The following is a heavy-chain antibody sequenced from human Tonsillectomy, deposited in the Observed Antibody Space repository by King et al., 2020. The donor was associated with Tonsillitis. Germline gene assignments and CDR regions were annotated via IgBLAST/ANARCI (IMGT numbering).Heavy chain of an antibody. J-gene: IGHJ3*02. Sequence: VQLVESGGGLVQPGRSLRLSCAASGFTFDDYAMHWFRQAPGKGLEWVSGITWNGGVIGYADSVKGRFTISRDNAKNSLHLQMNSLRAEDTALYYCAKDMDAPRRFYVRRYAVDIWGQGTMGTVSS. CDR1: GFTFDDYA. D-gene: IGHD6-6*01. V-gene: IGHV3-9*01. CDR2: ITWNGGVI. CDR3: AKDMDAPRRFYVRRYAVDI.